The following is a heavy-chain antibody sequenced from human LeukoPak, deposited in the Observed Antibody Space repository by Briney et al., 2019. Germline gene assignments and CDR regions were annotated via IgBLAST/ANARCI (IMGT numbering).Heavy chain of an antibody. J-gene: IGHJ4*02. D-gene: IGHD3-10*01. CDR1: APSISSGDCC. CDR3: AREGSRFGELLAFDY. CDR2: IYYSGST. V-gene: IGHV4-30-4*01. Sequence: SQTMSLTCTVAAPSISSGDCCWSCIRQPPGKGVVRIGYIYYSGSTYYNPSLDSRVTISVDTSKNQYSLKLSPVTAADTAVYYRAREGSRFGELLAFDYWGQGTLVTVSS.